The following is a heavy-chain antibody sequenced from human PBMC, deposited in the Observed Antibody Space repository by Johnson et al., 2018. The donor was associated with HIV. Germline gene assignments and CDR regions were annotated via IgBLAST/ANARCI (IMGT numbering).Heavy chain of an antibody. D-gene: IGHD3-22*01. V-gene: IGHV3-20*04. CDR2: INLNGGSV. CDR1: GFIFDDYG. J-gene: IGHJ3*02. Sequence: VQLVESGGDVVRPGGSLRLSCAGSGFIFDDYGMRWVCQPPGKGLEWVSCINLNGGSVGYADSVKGRFIISRDNANNSLYLQMNSRRAEDTALYYCARQHYYDSSGQGGGLDIWGQGTMVTVSS. CDR3: ARQHYYDSSGQGGGLDI.